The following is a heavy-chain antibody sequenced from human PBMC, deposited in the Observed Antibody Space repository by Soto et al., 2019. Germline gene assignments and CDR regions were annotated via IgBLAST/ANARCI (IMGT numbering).Heavy chain of an antibody. J-gene: IGHJ4*02. D-gene: IGHD3-3*01. CDR1: GISLSAYW. V-gene: IGHV3-74*01. CDR2: INEDGRST. CDR3: ARGWVERLPRQPPSDY. Sequence: TGGSLRLSCAASGISLSAYWMHWVRQVPGKGLEWIARINEDGRSTSYMDSVKGRFTISRDNAKDTLYLQMNSLRLEDTAVYYCARGWVERLPRQPPSDYWGQGTLVTVSS.